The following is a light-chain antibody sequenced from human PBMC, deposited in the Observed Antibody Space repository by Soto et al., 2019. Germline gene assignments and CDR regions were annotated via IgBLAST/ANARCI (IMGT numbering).Light chain of an antibody. J-gene: IGKJ5*01. V-gene: IGKV1-39*01. Sequence: DIQMTQSPSSLSASVGDRVNITCRASQSISGYLNWYQQKPGKAPKLLIYAVSTFQTGVPSRFSGSGFGTGFTLTISSLQPEDFATYYCQQSYNAPFTFGQGTRLEI. CDR2: AVS. CDR3: QQSYNAPFT. CDR1: QSISGY.